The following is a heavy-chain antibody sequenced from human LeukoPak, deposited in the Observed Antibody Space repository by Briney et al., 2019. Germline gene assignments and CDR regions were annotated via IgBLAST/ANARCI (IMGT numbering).Heavy chain of an antibody. Sequence: SETLSLTCTASDGSINSDFWTWIRQPPGKGLEWIGYIRYSGRTSYNPSLKSRVTISIDTSKNLFSLKLRSVTTADTAIYYCARIPDVSVWPFDYWGQGTLVTVSS. D-gene: IGHD6-19*01. CDR2: IRYSGRT. CDR1: DGSINSDF. J-gene: IGHJ4*02. CDR3: ARIPDVSVWPFDY. V-gene: IGHV4-59*01.